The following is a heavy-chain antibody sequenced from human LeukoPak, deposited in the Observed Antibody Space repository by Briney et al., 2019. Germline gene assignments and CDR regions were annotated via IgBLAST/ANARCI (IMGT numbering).Heavy chain of an antibody. V-gene: IGHV3-11*01. CDR3: ARDRGYYYDSSGYPYFDY. D-gene: IGHD3-22*01. CDR1: GFTFSDYY. CDR2: ISSSGSTI. Sequence: PGGSLRLSCAASGFTFSDYYMSWIRQAPGKGLEWVSYISSSGSTIYYADSVKGRFTISRDNAKNSLYLQMSSLRAEDTAVYYCARDRGYYYDSSGYPYFDYWGQGTLVTVSS. J-gene: IGHJ4*02.